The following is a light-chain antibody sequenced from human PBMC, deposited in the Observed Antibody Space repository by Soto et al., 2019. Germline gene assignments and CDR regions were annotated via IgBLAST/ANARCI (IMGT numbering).Light chain of an antibody. CDR3: QQRSNWPPIT. CDR2: DAS. J-gene: IGKJ5*01. Sequence: EIVLTQSPATLSLSPGERATLSCRASQSVSSYLAWYQQKPGQAPRLLIYDASNRATGIPARFSGSGSGTDFALTISIVEPEDFAVYYCQQRSNWPPITFGQGTRLEIK. V-gene: IGKV3-11*01. CDR1: QSVSSY.